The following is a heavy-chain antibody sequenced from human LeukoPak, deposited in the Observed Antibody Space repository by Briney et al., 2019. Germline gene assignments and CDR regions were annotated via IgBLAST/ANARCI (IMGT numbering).Heavy chain of an antibody. D-gene: IGHD6-6*01. Sequence: ASVKVSCKASGYTFTSYDINWVRQATAQGLEWMGCMNPNSGNTGYAQKLQGRVTMTTDTSTSTAYMELRSLRSDDTAVYYCAREGIAARPYSYYYYYMDVWGKGTTVTVSS. V-gene: IGHV1-8*01. J-gene: IGHJ6*03. CDR3: AREGIAARPYSYYYYYMDV. CDR1: GYTFTSYD. CDR2: MNPNSGNT.